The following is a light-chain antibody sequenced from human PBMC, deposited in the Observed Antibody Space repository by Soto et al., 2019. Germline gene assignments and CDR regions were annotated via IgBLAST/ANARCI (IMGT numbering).Light chain of an antibody. CDR3: QQSHGIPYT. V-gene: IGKV1-39*01. J-gene: IGKJ2*01. Sequence: DIQMPQSPSSLSASVGDRVTITCRASQTISTYLNWYQQKPGKAPKLLIYAASTLQSGVPSRFSGSGSGTDFTLTINSLQPEDFATYYCQQSHGIPYTFGQGTKLEIK. CDR2: AAS. CDR1: QTISTY.